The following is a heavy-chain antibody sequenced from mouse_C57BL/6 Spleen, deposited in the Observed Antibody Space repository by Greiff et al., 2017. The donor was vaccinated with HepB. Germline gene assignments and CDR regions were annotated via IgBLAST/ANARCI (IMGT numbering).Heavy chain of an antibody. CDR3: AREGYGNYDYAMDY. D-gene: IGHD2-1*01. Sequence: QVQLQQSGAELVRPGSSVKLSCKASGYTFTSYWMHWVKQRPIQGLEWIGNIDPSDSETHYNQKFKDKATLTVDKSSSTAYMQLSSLTSEDSAVYYCAREGYGNYDYAMDYWGQGTSVTVSS. J-gene: IGHJ4*01. CDR2: IDPSDSET. CDR1: GYTFTSYW. V-gene: IGHV1-52*01.